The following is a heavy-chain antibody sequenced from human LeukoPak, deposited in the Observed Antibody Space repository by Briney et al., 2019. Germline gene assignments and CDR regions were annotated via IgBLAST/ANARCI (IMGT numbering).Heavy chain of an antibody. Sequence: PSETLSLTCAVYGGSFSGYYWSWIRQPPGKGLEWIGEINHSGSTNYNPSLKSRVTISVDTSKNQFSLKLSSVTAADTAVYYCARGAAYYDFWSGYYPSSYYYYMDVWGKGTTVTVSS. D-gene: IGHD3-3*01. CDR3: ARGAAYYDFWSGYYPSSYYYYMDV. J-gene: IGHJ6*03. V-gene: IGHV4-34*01. CDR1: GGSFSGYY. CDR2: INHSGST.